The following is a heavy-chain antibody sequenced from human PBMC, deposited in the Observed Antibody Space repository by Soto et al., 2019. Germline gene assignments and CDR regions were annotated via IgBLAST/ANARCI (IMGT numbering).Heavy chain of an antibody. CDR1: GGSISSSSYY. CDR2: IYYSENT. CDR3: ARESGSGSYYQWFYFDY. Sequence: PSETLSLTCTVSGGSISSSSYYWGWIRQPPGKGLEWIGNIYYSENTYYNPSLKSRVTISIDMSQNQFSLKLGSVTASDTAVYYCARESGSGSYYQWFYFDYWAQGTLVTVYS. D-gene: IGHD3-10*01. J-gene: IGHJ4*02. V-gene: IGHV4-39*02.